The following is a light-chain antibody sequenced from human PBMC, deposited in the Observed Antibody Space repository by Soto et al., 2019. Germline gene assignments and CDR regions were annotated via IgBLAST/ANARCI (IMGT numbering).Light chain of an antibody. J-gene: IGKJ2*01. CDR2: DAS. CDR3: QQRSNWYT. V-gene: IGKV3-11*01. Sequence: EIVLTQSPATLSLSPGERATLSCRASQSVSSYLAWYQRKPGQAPRLLIYDASNRATGIPARFSGSGFGTDFTLTISSLEPEDFAVYYCQQRSNWYTFGQGTKLEIK. CDR1: QSVSSY.